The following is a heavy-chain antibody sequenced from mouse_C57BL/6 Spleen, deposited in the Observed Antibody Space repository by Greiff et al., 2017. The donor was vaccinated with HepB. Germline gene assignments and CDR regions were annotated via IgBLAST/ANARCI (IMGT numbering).Heavy chain of an antibody. J-gene: IGHJ2*01. D-gene: IGHD2-2*01. CDR1: GFNIKDDY. CDR2: IDPENGDT. V-gene: IGHV14-4*01. Sequence: EVQLQQSGAELVRPGASVKLSCTASGFNIKDDYMHWVKQRPEQGLEWIGWIDPENGDTEYASKFQGKATITADTSSNTAYLQLSSLTSEDTAVYYSTTLTTMVTPYYIDYWGQGTPLTVSS. CDR3: TTLTTMVTPYYIDY.